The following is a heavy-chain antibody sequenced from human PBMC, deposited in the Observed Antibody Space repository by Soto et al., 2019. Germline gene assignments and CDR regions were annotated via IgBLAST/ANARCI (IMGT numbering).Heavy chain of an antibody. CDR2: VYYSGST. D-gene: IGHD5-18*01. Sequence: SETLSLTCTVSGGSISNFYWSWIRQPPGKGLEWIGYVYYSGSTYYNPSLKSRVTISVDTSKNQFSLKLSSVTAADTAVYYCARHNTAMAYYYYYYMDVWGKGTTVTVSS. CDR1: GGSISNFY. V-gene: IGHV4-59*04. J-gene: IGHJ6*03. CDR3: ARHNTAMAYYYYYYMDV.